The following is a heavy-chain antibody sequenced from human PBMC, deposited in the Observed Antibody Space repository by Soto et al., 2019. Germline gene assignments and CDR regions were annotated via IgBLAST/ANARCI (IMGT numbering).Heavy chain of an antibody. CDR1: GYTFTSYA. CDR3: ARDRSWEGGKDFDY. D-gene: IGHD1-26*01. V-gene: IGHV1-18*01. J-gene: IGHJ4*02. CDR2: IIPIFGNT. Sequence: GASVKVSCTASGYTFTSYAISWVRQAPGQGLEWMGGIIPIFGNTNYAQKLQGRVTMTTDTSTSTAYMELRSLRSDDTAVYYCARDRSWEGGKDFDYWGQGTLVTVSS.